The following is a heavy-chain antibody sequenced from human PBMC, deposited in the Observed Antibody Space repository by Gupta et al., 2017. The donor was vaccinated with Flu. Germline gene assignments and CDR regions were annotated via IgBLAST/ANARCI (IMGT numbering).Heavy chain of an antibody. CDR2: IYSSGST. J-gene: IGHJ5*02. V-gene: IGHV4-61*02. CDR3: ARVAQIGWFDP. D-gene: IGHD3-22*01. Sequence: QVQLQESGPGLVKPSQTLSLTCTVSGGSISNSHYFWSWIRKPAGKGLEWIGRIYSSGSTNYNPSLKGRVTISLDTSTNQFSLKLTSVTAADTAVYYCARVAQIGWFDPWGQGTLVTVSS. CDR1: GGSISNSHYF.